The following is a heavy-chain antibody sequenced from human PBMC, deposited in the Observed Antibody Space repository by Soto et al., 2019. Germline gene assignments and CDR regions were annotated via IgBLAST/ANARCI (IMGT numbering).Heavy chain of an antibody. CDR2: IGRRSDI. V-gene: IGHV3-21*04. Sequence: GGSLRLSCEVSGFTFSNNYMHWVRQAPGKGLEWVSSIGRRSDIYYADSVKGRFTISRDNAKNTVSLQMNSLRDEDTAVYYCAREETAWPLAYGRDVWGQGTMVTVSS. CDR1: GFTFSNNY. CDR3: AREETAWPLAYGRDV. D-gene: IGHD2-21*02. J-gene: IGHJ6*02.